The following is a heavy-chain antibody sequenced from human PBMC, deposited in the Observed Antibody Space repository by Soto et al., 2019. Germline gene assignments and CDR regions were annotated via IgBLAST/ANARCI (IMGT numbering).Heavy chain of an antibody. CDR1: GGSISIGAYS. V-gene: IGHV4-30-2*01. Sequence: SETLSLTCAVSGGSISIGAYSWNWLLQPPGKGLEWIVYIYHSGSTYYNPSLKSRVTISVDRSKNQFSLKLSSVTAADTAVYYCASTTVTTRRLDYWGQGTLVTVSS. CDR3: ASTTVTTRRLDY. J-gene: IGHJ4*02. D-gene: IGHD4-17*01. CDR2: IYHSGST.